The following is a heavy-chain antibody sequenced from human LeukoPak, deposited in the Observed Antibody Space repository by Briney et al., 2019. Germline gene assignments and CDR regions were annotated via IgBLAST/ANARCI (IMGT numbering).Heavy chain of an antibody. J-gene: IGHJ3*02. V-gene: IGHV4-59*08. CDR1: GDSISSYY. CDR3: VKAAPGPHDAFDI. D-gene: IGHD6-13*01. Sequence: PSETLSLTCTVSGDSISSYYWSWIRQPPGKGLEWIANIHYSGTTNYNPSLKSRVTISIGTSKNQFSLRLSSVTATDTAVYYCVKAAPGPHDAFDIWGQGTMVTVSS. CDR2: IHYSGTT.